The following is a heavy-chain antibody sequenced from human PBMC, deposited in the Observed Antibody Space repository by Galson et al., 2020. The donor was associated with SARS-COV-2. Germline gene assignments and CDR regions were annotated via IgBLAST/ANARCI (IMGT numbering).Heavy chain of an antibody. D-gene: IGHD6-13*01. J-gene: IGHJ4*02. V-gene: IGHV2-70*01. CDR3: ARILFPPYSSSWSRGWELDY. CDR2: IDWDDDK. Sequence: SGPTLVKPTQTITLTCTFSGFSLSTSGMCVSWIRQPPGKAVEWLALIDWDDDKYYSTSLKTRLTISKDTSKNQVVLTMTNMDPVDTATYYCARILFPPYSSSWSRGWELDYWGQGTLVTVSS. CDR1: GFSLSTSGMC.